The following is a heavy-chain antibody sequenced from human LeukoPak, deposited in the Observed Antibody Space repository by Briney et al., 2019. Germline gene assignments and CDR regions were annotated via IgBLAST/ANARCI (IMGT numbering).Heavy chain of an antibody. CDR2: IYYSGST. Sequence: SETLSLTCTVSGGSISSYYWSWIRQPPGKGLEGIGYIYYSGSTNYNPSLKSRVTISVDTSKIQFSLKLSSVTAADTAVYYCASLIAVAGQVDYWGQGTLVTVSS. CDR1: GGSISSYY. CDR3: ASLIAVAGQVDY. V-gene: IGHV4-59*01. J-gene: IGHJ4*02. D-gene: IGHD6-19*01.